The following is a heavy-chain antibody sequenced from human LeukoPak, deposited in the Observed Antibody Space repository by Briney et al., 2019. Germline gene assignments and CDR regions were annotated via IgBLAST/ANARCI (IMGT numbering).Heavy chain of an antibody. CDR2: ISTYNGDT. Sequence: ASVKVSCKASGYTFTSYGISWVRQAPGQGLEWMGWISTYNGDTDYAQRLQGRVTMTADTSTNTAYMEMRSLRSDDTAVYYCAREDYYDSSGFDYWGQGTLVTVSS. V-gene: IGHV1-18*01. CDR1: GYTFTSYG. J-gene: IGHJ4*02. D-gene: IGHD3-22*01. CDR3: AREDYYDSSGFDY.